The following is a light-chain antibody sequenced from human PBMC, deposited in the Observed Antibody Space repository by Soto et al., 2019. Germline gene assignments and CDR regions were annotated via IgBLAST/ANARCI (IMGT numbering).Light chain of an antibody. CDR1: SSNIGAGYD. V-gene: IGLV1-40*01. CDR2: GNS. J-gene: IGLJ2*01. CDR3: QSYDSSLSGSGV. Sequence: QSVLTQPPSVSGAPGQRVTISCTGSSSNIGAGYDVHWYQQLPGTAPKLLIYGNSNRPSGVPDRFSGSKSGTSASLAITGLQAEDEADYYCQSYDSSLSGSGVFGGGTKLTRP.